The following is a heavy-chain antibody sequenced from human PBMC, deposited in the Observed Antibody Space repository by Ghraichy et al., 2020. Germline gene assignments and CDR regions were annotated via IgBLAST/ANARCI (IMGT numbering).Heavy chain of an antibody. V-gene: IGHV3-43*01. J-gene: IGHJ4*02. CDR3: AKARRYSSSWHEYYFDY. CDR2: ISWDGGST. CDR1: GFTFDDYT. Sequence: GGSLRLSCAASGFTFDDYTMHWVRQAPGKGLEWVSLISWDGGSTYYVDSVKGRFTISRDNSKNSLYLQMNSLRTEDTALYYCAKARRYSSSWHEYYFDYWGQGTLVTVSS. D-gene: IGHD6-13*01.